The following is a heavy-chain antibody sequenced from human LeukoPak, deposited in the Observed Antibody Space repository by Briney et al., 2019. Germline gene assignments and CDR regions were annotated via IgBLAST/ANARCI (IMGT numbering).Heavy chain of an antibody. CDR1: GFTFGSYA. V-gene: IGHV3-30-3*01. CDR3: ARVVSSSWDFDY. D-gene: IGHD6-13*01. Sequence: SLRLSCAASGFTFGSYAMHWVRQAPGKGLEWVAVISYDGSNKYYADSVKGRFTISRDNSKNTLYLQMNSLRAEDTAVYYCARVVSSSWDFDYWGQGTLVTVSP. J-gene: IGHJ4*02. CDR2: ISYDGSNK.